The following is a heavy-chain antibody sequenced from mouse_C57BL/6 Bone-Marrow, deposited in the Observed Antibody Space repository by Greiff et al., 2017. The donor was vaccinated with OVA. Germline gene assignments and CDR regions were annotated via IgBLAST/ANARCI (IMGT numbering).Heavy chain of an antibody. CDR2: FHPYNDDT. CDR3: ARGYCDYDGDGYDYAMDY. D-gene: IGHD2-4*01. CDR1: GYTFTTYP. J-gene: IGHJ4*01. V-gene: IGHV1-47*01. Sequence: VQLQQSGAELVKPGASVKMSCTASGYTFTTYPIEWMKQNHGKSLEWIGNFHPYNDDTKYNEKFKGKATLTVEKSSSTVYLQLSRLTSDDSAVYDCARGYCDYDGDGYDYAMDYWGQGTSVTVSS.